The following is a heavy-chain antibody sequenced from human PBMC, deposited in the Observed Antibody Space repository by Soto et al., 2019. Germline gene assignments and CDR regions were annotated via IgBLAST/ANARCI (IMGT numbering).Heavy chain of an antibody. Sequence: SETLSLTCGVYGGAFGGYYWSWIRQPPGKGLEWIGEINHSGSTNYNPSLKSRVTISVDTSKNQFSLKLSSVNAADTAVYYCARGSSYYGSFMDVWGQGTTVTVSS. CDR3: ARGSSYYGSFMDV. CDR2: INHSGST. V-gene: IGHV4-34*01. J-gene: IGHJ6*02. D-gene: IGHD3-10*01. CDR1: GGAFGGYY.